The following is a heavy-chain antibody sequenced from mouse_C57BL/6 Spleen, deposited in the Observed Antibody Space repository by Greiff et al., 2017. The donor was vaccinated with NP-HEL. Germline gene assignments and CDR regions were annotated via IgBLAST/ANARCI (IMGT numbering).Heavy chain of an antibody. D-gene: IGHD1-1*01. CDR1: GFSLTSYG. Sequence: VQLVESGPGLVQPSQSLSITCTVSGFSLTSYGVHWVRQSPGKGLEWLGVIWRGGSTDYNAAFMSRLSITKDNSKSQVFFKMNSLQADDTAIYYCAKGGYYGSSYGGAMDYWGQGTSVTVSS. J-gene: IGHJ4*01. V-gene: IGHV2-5*01. CDR2: IWRGGST. CDR3: AKGGYYGSSYGGAMDY.